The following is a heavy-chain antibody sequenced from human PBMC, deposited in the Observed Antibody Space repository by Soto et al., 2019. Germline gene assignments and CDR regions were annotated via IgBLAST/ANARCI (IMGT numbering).Heavy chain of an antibody. J-gene: IGHJ4*02. V-gene: IGHV2-5*01. Sequence: SGPTLVNPTQTLTLTCTFSGFSLSTSGVGVGWIRQPPGKALEWLALIYWNDDKRYSPSLKSRLTITKDTSKNQVVLTMTNMDPVDTATYYCAHAYDYVWGSYRPGFDYWGQGALVTVSS. D-gene: IGHD3-16*02. CDR1: GFSLSTSGVG. CDR2: IYWNDDK. CDR3: AHAYDYVWGSYRPGFDY.